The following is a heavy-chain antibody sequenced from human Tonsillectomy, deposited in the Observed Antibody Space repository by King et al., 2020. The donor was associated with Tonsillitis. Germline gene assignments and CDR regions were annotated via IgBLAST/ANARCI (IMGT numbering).Heavy chain of an antibody. V-gene: IGHV4-34*01. J-gene: IGHJ4*02. D-gene: IGHD2-15*01. CDR3: ARGRRYGPPVPDY. CDR2: IYHSGST. Sequence: VQLQQWGAGLLKPSETLSLTCAVYGGSLSGHYWSWIRQPPGKGLEWIGEIYHSGSTNFNPSLKSRVIISVETSKNQFSLKLSSVTAADTAVYYCARGRRYGPPVPDYWGQGNLVTVSS. CDR1: GGSLSGHY.